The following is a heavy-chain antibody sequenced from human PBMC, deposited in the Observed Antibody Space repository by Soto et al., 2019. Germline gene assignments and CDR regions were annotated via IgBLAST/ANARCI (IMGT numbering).Heavy chain of an antibody. Sequence: PSETLSLTCTVSGGSISSGGYYWSWIRQHPGKGLEWIGYIYYSGSTYYNPSLKSRVTISVDTSKNQFSLKLSSVTAADTAVYYCARGEAGYLIDYWGQGTPVTVSS. J-gene: IGHJ4*02. CDR3: ARGEAGYLIDY. D-gene: IGHD6-13*01. CDR2: IYYSGST. V-gene: IGHV4-31*03. CDR1: GGSISSGGYY.